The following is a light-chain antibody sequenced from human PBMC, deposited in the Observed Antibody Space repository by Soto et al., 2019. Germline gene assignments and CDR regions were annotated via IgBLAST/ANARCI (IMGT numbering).Light chain of an antibody. CDR3: QQYDTLSYN. CDR2: DAS. Sequence: DIQMTQSPSSLSASVGDRVTTTCQASQDISTFLNWYHHRPGKAPKLLIYDASHLQSGVASRFSASGAGTDFTFTISSLQPEDVGTYYCQQYDTLSYNFGQGTKLGI. J-gene: IGKJ2*01. CDR1: QDISTF. V-gene: IGKV1-33*01.